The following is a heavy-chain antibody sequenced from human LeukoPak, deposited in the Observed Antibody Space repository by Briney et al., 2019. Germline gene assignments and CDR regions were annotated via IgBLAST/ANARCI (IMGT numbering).Heavy chain of an antibody. CDR2: INPGGDNT. CDR3: ARIRDGYNDAYDI. Sequence: ASVKVSCKASGYTFTGYYIHWVRQAPGQRLEWMGLINPGGDNTNYAQNFQGRVTMTSDTSARTVYMELSSLRSEDTAIHYCARIRDGYNDAYDIWGQGTVVTVPS. CDR1: GYTFTGYY. J-gene: IGHJ3*02. D-gene: IGHD5-24*01. V-gene: IGHV1-46*01.